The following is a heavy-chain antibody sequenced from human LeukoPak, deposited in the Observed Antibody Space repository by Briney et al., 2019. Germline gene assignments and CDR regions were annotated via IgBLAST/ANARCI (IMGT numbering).Heavy chain of an antibody. J-gene: IGHJ4*02. CDR3: ARGTGYNSDLDY. D-gene: IGHD5-24*01. Sequence: PSETLSCTCAVSGYSISSGYYWGWIRQPPGKGLEWIGSIYHSGSTYYNPSLKSRATISVDTSKNQFSLKLSSVTAADTAVYYCARGTGYNSDLDYWGQGTLVTVSS. CDR1: GYSISSGYY. CDR2: IYHSGST. V-gene: IGHV4-38-2*01.